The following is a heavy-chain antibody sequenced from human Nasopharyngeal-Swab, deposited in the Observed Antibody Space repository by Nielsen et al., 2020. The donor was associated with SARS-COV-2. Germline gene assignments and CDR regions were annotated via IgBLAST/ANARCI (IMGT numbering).Heavy chain of an antibody. V-gene: IGHV4-34*01. CDR1: GGSFGGYY. D-gene: IGHD2/OR15-2a*01. CDR2: INHSGST. J-gene: IGHJ4*02. Sequence: ESLKISCAVYGGSFGGYYWSWIRQPPGKGLEWIGEINHSGSTNYNPSLKSRVTISVDTSKNQFSLKLSSVTAADTAVYYCARGFLSMAGLRLTVHFDYWGQGTLVTVPS. CDR3: ARGFLSMAGLRLTVHFDY.